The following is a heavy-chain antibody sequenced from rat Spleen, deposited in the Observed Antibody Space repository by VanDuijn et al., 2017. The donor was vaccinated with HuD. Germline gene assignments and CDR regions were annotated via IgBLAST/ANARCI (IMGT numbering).Heavy chain of an antibody. D-gene: IGHD1-10*01. Sequence: EVQLVESGGGLVQPGRSLKLSCAASGFTFSDYNMAWVRQAPKKGLEWVATISSDGSITYYPDSVKGRFTISRDNAKSTLYLQMNSLRSEDTATYYCTRGGNYAFDYWGQGVMVTVSS. CDR2: ISSDGSIT. CDR3: TRGGNYAFDY. J-gene: IGHJ2*01. V-gene: IGHV5-7*01. CDR1: GFTFSDYN.